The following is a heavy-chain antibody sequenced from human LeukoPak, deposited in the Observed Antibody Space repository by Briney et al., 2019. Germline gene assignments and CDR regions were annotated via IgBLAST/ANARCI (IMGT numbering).Heavy chain of an antibody. V-gene: IGHV1-18*01. CDR3: ARDLKRDWFDP. J-gene: IGHJ5*02. CDR2: ISAYNGDT. CDR1: GYTFISYG. Sequence: ASVKVSCKASGYTFISYGISWVRQAPGQGLEWMGWISAYNGDTNYGQKLQGRVTMTTDTSTSTAYMELRSLRSDDTAVYYCARDLKRDWFDPWGQGTLVTVSS.